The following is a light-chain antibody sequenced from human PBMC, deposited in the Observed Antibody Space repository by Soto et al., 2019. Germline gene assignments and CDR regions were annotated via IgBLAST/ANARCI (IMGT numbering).Light chain of an antibody. V-gene: IGKV3-11*01. CDR1: QSVSSY. CDR2: DAS. CDR3: QQRSNWPPIT. J-gene: IGKJ5*01. Sequence: EIVLTQSPATLSSSPGESATLSYRASQSVSSYLALYQQKPGQAPRLHIYDASNRATGIPARFSGSGSGTDVTLTISSLEPEDFAVYYCQQRSNWPPITFGQGTRVEIK.